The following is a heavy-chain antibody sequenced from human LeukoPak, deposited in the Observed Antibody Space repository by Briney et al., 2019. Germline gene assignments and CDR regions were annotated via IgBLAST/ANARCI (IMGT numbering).Heavy chain of an antibody. CDR2: ISGSGGST. CDR3: AKVGSRWLLNWFDP. J-gene: IGHJ5*02. D-gene: IGHD6-19*01. V-gene: IGHV3-23*01. Sequence: PGGSLRLSCAASGFTFSSYAMSWVRQAPGNGLEWVSAISGSGGSTYYADSVKGRFTISRDNSKNTLYLQMNSLRAEDTAVYYCAKVGSRWLLNWFDPWGQGTLVTVSS. CDR1: GFTFSSYA.